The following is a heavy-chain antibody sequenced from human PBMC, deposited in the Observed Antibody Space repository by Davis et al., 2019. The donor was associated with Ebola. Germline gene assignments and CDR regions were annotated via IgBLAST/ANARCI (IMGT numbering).Heavy chain of an antibody. CDR1: GGTFSSYA. CDR3: ARTLGYCINGVCYKGHWYFDL. CDR2: IIPIFGTA. Sequence: SVKVSCKASGGTFSSYAISWVRQAPGQGLEWMGGIIPIFGTANYAQKFQGRVTITADKSTSTAYMELSSLRSEDTAVYYCARTLGYCINGVCYKGHWYFDLWGRGTLVTVSS. J-gene: IGHJ2*01. D-gene: IGHD2-8*01. V-gene: IGHV1-69*06.